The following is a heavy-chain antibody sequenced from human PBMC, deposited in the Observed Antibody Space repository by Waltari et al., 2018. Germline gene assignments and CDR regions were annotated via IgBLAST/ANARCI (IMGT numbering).Heavy chain of an antibody. Sequence: EIQLVESGGGLVQPGGSLSLSCGASGFTFSNSWMDWVRHAPGKGLVWVSLMSSDTSKIAYADSVKGRFTISRDNAMNTLYLQMSSLRVEDTAVYYCARDAGWGRMDVWGQGTTVTVSS. CDR2: MSSDTSKI. V-gene: IGHV3-74*01. CDR1: GFTFSNSW. D-gene: IGHD3-10*01. J-gene: IGHJ6*02. CDR3: ARDAGWGRMDV.